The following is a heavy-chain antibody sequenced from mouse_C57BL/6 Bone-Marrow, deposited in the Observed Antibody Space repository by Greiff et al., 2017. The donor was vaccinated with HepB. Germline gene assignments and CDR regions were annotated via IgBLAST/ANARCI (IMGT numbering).Heavy chain of an antibody. J-gene: IGHJ3*01. CDR2: INPSTGGT. D-gene: IGHD1-1*01. V-gene: IGHV1-42*01. CDR3: ARYEDYYASRGFAY. Sequence: EVQLQQSGPELVKPGASVKISCKASGYSFTGYYMNWVKQSPEKSLEWIGEINPSTGGTTYNQKFKAKATLTVDKSSSTAYMQLKSLTSEDSAVYCCARYEDYYASRGFAYWGQGTLVTVSA. CDR1: GYSFTGYY.